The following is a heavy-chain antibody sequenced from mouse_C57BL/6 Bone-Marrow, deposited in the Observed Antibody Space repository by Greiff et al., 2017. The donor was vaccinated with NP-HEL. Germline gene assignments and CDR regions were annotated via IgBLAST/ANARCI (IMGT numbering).Heavy chain of an antibody. CDR2: FYPGSGSL. J-gene: IGHJ4*01. D-gene: IGHD4-1*01. V-gene: IGHV1-62-2*01. CDR3: ARHEEAGNYYAKEY. Sequence: VKLQESGAELVKPGASVKLSCKASGYTFTEYTIHWVKQRSGQGLEWIGWFYPGSGSLKYNEKFKDKATLTADQSSSTVYMALSRLTAEDAAVYVWARHEEAGNYYAKEYWGKGTSVTVSS. CDR1: GYTFTEYT.